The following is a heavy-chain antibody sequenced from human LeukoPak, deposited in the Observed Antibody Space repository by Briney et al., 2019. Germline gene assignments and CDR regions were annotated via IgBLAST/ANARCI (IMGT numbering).Heavy chain of an antibody. J-gene: IGHJ4*02. Sequence: GGSLRLSCTASGFTFGDYAMSWFRQAPGKGLEWVGFIRSKAYGGTTEYAASVKGRFTISRDDSKSIAYLQMNSLKTEDTAVYYCTRGQGSGWYLVDYWGQGTLVTVSS. CDR1: GFTFGDYA. V-gene: IGHV3-49*03. CDR3: TRGQGSGWYLVDY. D-gene: IGHD6-19*01. CDR2: IRSKAYGGTT.